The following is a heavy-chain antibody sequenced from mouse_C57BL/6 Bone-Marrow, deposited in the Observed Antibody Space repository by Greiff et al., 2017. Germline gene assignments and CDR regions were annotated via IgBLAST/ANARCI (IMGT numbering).Heavy chain of an antibody. CDR2: ISNFAYSI. CDR1: GFTFSDYG. Sequence: EVQRVQSGGGLVQPGGSLKLSCAASGFTFSDYGMAWVRQAPRKGLEWVGFISNFAYSIYYADTVTGRFTISRENAKNTLYLEMSSLRSEDTAMYYCARGGPTIVTTKYFDVWGTGTTVTVSS. D-gene: IGHD2-5*01. CDR3: ARGGPTIVTTKYFDV. V-gene: IGHV5-15*01. J-gene: IGHJ1*03.